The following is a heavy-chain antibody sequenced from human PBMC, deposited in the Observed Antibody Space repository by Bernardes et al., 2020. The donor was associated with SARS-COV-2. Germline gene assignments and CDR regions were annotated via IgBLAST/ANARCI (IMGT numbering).Heavy chain of an antibody. J-gene: IGHJ6*02. V-gene: IGHV4-34*01. CDR1: GGSLSYYY. CDR3: ARGDSYGINDGFDV. CDR2: VNQSGTA. Sequence: LSLTCGVYGGSLSYYYWHWIRQSPEKGLEWIGEVNQSGTAKYSPSLRTRVTISVDMSKNQFSLRLTSLTAADTSFYYCARGDSYGINDGFDVWGRGTAVTVS. D-gene: IGHD5-18*01.